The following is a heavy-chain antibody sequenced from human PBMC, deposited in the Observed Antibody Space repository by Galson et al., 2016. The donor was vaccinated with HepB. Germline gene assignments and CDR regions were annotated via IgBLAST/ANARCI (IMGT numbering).Heavy chain of an antibody. D-gene: IGHD1-26*01. Sequence: SVKVSCKASGYSFTGYYMHWVRQAPGQGLEWVGRLNPNSGATNYAQTFQGRVTMTRDTSTSTAYMELTGLRSDDTAVYYCVKESSGTYGWHFDYWGQGTLVTVSS. CDR2: LNPNSGAT. V-gene: IGHV1-2*06. CDR1: GYSFTGYY. CDR3: VKESSGTYGWHFDY. J-gene: IGHJ4*02.